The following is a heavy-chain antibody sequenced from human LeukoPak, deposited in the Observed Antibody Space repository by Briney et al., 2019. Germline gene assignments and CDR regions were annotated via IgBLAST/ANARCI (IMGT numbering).Heavy chain of an antibody. J-gene: IGHJ5*02. CDR1: GGSISSYY. Sequence: SETLSLTCTVSGGSISSYYWSWIRQPPGKGLEWIGYIYYSGGTNYNPSHKSRVTISVDTSKNQFSLKLSSVTAADTAVYYCARGQWLATGYWFDPWGQGTLVTVSS. CDR3: ARGQWLATGYWFDP. D-gene: IGHD6-19*01. CDR2: IYYSGGT. V-gene: IGHV4-59*08.